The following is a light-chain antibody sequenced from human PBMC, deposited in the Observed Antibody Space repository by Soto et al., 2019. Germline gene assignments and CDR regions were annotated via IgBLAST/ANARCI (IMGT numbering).Light chain of an antibody. Sequence: DIQMTQSPSSLSASVGDRVTITCRASQSISSYLNWYQQKPGKAPKLLIYAASSLQSGVPSRFSGSGSGTDFTRTISSLQPEDSATYYCQQSYSTPPWTFGQGTKVEIK. CDR1: QSISSY. CDR2: AAS. V-gene: IGKV1-39*01. J-gene: IGKJ1*01. CDR3: QQSYSTPPWT.